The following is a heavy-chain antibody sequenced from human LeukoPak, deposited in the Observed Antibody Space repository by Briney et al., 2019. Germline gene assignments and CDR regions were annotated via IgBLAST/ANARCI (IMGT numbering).Heavy chain of an antibody. CDR3: AELGITMIGGV. V-gene: IGHV3-20*04. D-gene: IGHD3-10*02. CDR2: INWNGDNT. CDR1: GFTFDDYG. Sequence: GGSLRLSCAASGFTFDDYGMSWVRQAPGKGLEWVSGINWNGDNTNYADSLKGRFTISRDNSKNTLYLQMNSLRAEDTAVYYCAELGITMIGGVWGKGTTVTISS. J-gene: IGHJ6*04.